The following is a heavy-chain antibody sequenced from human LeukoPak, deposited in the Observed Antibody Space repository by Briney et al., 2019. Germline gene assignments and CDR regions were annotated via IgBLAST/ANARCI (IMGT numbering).Heavy chain of an antibody. V-gene: IGHV3-21*01. CDR3: ARDSEKQWPVPGYYFDY. J-gene: IGHJ4*02. D-gene: IGHD6-19*01. CDR1: GFTFSSYA. CDR2: ISSSSSYI. Sequence: PGGSLRLSCAASGFTFSSYAMSWVRQAPGKGLEWVSSISSSSSYIYYADSVKGRFTISRDNAKNSLYLQMNSLRAEDTAVYYCARDSEKQWPVPGYYFDYWGQGTLVTVSS.